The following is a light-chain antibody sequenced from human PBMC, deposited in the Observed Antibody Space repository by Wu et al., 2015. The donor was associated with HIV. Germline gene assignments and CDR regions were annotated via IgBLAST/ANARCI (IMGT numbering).Light chain of an antibody. Sequence: IQMTQSPSTLSAFVGERVTITCRASESLSSRLAWYQQKPGKAPKLLIYTASNLHSGVPSRFSGSGSDTDFTLTISSLQPEDFATYYCLQDYTYPLTFGGGTKVEIK. J-gene: IGKJ4*01. V-gene: IGKV1-6*01. CDR1: ESLSSR. CDR2: TAS. CDR3: LQDYTYPLT.